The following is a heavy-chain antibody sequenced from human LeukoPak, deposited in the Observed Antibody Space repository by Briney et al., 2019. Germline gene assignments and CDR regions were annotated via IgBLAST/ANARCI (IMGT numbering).Heavy chain of an antibody. CDR2: IRADNGDT. CDR3: ARDWPTVIADF. D-gene: IGHD4-11*01. CDR1: GYKFLSHG. J-gene: IGHJ1*01. Sequence: ASVKVSCKTSGYKFLSHGISWVRQAPGQGLEWLGWIRADNGDTRFAQKFQGRFTLTTDTSTSTAHMELRSLRSDDTAVYYCARDWPTVIADFWGQGTLVTVSS. V-gene: IGHV1-18*04.